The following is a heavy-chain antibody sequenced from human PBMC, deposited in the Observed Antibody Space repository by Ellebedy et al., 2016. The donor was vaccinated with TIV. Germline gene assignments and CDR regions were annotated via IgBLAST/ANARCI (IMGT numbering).Heavy chain of an antibody. CDR2: ISASAERI. V-gene: IGHV3-23*01. J-gene: IGHJ3*01. D-gene: IGHD3-9*01. Sequence: PGGSLRLSCTASGFTFPISAMSWFRRAPGRGLEWVSFISASAERIYYADSVRGRFTISRDDSKDTLYLQLNSLRAEDTAIYYCARDPPTGYYRSAFDVWGQGTRVTVSP. CDR3: ARDPPTGYYRSAFDV. CDR1: GFTFPISA.